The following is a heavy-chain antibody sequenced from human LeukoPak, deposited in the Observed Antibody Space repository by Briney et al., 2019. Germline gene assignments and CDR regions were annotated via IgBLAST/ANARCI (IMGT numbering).Heavy chain of an antibody. CDR2: IYYSGST. V-gene: IGHV4-39*07. J-gene: IGHJ4*02. CDR3: ARARIVGATMGFDY. CDR1: GGSISSSSYY. Sequence: SETLSLTCTVSGGSISSSSYYWGWIRQPPGKGLEWIGSIYYSGSTYYNPSLKSRVTVSVDTSKNQFSLKLSSVTAADTAVYYCARARIVGATMGFDYWGQGTLVTVSS. D-gene: IGHD1-26*01.